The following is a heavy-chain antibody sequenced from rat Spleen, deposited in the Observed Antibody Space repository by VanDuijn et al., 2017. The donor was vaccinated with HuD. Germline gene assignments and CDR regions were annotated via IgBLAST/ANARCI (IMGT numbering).Heavy chain of an antibody. V-gene: IGHV5-27*01. CDR2: ITNTGGST. Sequence: EVQLVETGGGLVQPGRSMKLSCAASGFTFSNYDMAWVRQAPGKGLEWVASITNTGGSTYYPDSVKGRFTISRDNAKSTLYLQMNSLRSEDTATYYCTRDGGLPGYNWYFDFWGPGTMVTVSS. CDR3: TRDGGLPGYNWYFDF. D-gene: IGHD1-4*01. J-gene: IGHJ1*01. CDR1: GFTFSNYD.